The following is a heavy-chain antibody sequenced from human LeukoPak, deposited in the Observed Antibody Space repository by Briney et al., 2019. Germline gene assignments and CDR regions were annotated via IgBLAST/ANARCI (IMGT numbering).Heavy chain of an antibody. CDR2: INHSGST. CDR1: GGSIKGNNW. CDR3: ARGQLHLDY. Sequence: PSETLSLTCAVSGGSIKGNNWCWWVRQPPGKGLGWIGEINHSGSTNYNPSLESRVTVSVDTSKNQFSLKLSSVTAADTAVYYCARGQLHLDYWGQGTLVTVSS. V-gene: IGHV4-4*02. J-gene: IGHJ4*02. D-gene: IGHD1-1*01.